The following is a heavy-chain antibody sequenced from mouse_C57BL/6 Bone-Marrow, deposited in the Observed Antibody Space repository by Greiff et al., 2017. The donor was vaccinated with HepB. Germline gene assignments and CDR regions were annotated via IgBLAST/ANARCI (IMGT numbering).Heavy chain of an antibody. Sequence: QVQLQQPGAELVKPGASVKVSCKASGYTFTSYWMHWVKQRPGQGLGWIGRIHPSDSDTNYNQKFKGKATLTVDKSSSTAYMQLSSLTSKDSAVYYCAIGEERGRGYFDDWGKGTTVTVSS. CDR3: AIGEERGRGYFDD. J-gene: IGHJ1*03. CDR1: GYTFTSYW. V-gene: IGHV1-74*01. CDR2: IHPSDSDT. D-gene: IGHD4-1*01.